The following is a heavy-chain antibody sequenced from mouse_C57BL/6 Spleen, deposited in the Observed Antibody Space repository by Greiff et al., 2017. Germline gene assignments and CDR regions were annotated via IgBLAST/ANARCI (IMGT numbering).Heavy chain of an antibody. CDR3: ARKADGYYYFDY. CDR2: INPNNGGT. CDR1: GYTFTDYN. V-gene: IGHV1-18*01. D-gene: IGHD2-3*01. Sequence: VQLQQSGPELVKPGASVKIPCKASGYTFTDYNMDWVKQSHGKSLEWIGDINPNNGGTIYNQKFKGKATLTVDKSSSTAYMELRSLTSEDTAVYYCARKADGYYYFDYWGQGTTRTVSS. J-gene: IGHJ2*01.